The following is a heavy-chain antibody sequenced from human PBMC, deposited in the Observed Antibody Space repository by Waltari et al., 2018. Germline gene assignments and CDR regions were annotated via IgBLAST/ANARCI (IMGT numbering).Heavy chain of an antibody. Sequence: QVHLLQSGAEAATPGASVKVSSMTSGYTFTNYGILWVRQAPGQRLEWMGWLNTDNGDTQFSPKFQIRVTFTRDTFASTVYMELSSLTSEDTAVYYCARGLHRTAWIVDYWGQGTLVTVSS. J-gene: IGHJ4*02. CDR2: LNTDNGDT. CDR3: ARGLHRTAWIVDY. D-gene: IGHD1-1*01. V-gene: IGHV1-3*04. CDR1: GYTFTNYG.